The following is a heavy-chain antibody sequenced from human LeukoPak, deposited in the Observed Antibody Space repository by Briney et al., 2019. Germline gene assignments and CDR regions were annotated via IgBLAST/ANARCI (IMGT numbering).Heavy chain of an antibody. V-gene: IGHV3-30*02. CDR3: AKDPKGYDYGDPPPVY. J-gene: IGHJ4*02. D-gene: IGHD4-17*01. CDR2: IRYDGSNK. Sequence: PGGSLRLSCAASGFTFSSYGMHWVRQAPGKGLEWVAFIRYDGSNKYYADSVKGRFTISRDNSKNTLYLQMNSLRAEDTAVYYCAKDPKGYDYGDPPPVYWGQGTLVTVSS. CDR1: GFTFSSYG.